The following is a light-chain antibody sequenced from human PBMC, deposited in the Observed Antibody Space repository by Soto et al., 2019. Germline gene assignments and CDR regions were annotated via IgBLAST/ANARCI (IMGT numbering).Light chain of an antibody. J-gene: IGLJ2*01. CDR1: SSYVGGYNY. Sequence: QSVLTQPASVSGSPGQSITISCTGTSSYVGGYNYVSWYQQHPGKAPKLMIYDVSNRPSGVSNRFSGSKSGNTASLTISGLQAEDEADYYCSSYTSSSTPWVFGGGTKLTVL. CDR3: SSYTSSSTPWV. CDR2: DVS. V-gene: IGLV2-14*01.